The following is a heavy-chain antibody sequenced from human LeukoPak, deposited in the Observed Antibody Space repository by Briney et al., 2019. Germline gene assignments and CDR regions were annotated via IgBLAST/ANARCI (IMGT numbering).Heavy chain of an antibody. J-gene: IGHJ4*02. D-gene: IGHD1-26*01. Sequence: GGSLRLSCAASGFTFSSYAMSWVRQAPGKGLEWVSVIYSGGSTYYADSVKGRFTISRDNSKNTLYLQMNSLRAEDTAVYYCARVTSGSYYSYWGQGTLVTVSS. V-gene: IGHV3-66*01. CDR3: ARVTSGSYYSY. CDR1: GFTFSSYA. CDR2: IYSGGST.